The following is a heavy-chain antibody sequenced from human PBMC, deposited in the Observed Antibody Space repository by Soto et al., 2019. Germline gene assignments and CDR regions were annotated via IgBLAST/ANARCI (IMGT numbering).Heavy chain of an antibody. J-gene: IGHJ4*02. CDR2: INDSGST. CDR1: GGSFSDYS. Sequence: SETLSLTCAVYGGSFSDYSWTWIRQPPGKGLEWIGEINDSGSTNYTPSLERRVTISRDASKNRFSLKLSSVTAADTAVYYCARGSHKLHSYDSSGFYHYVDYWGQGSLVTVSS. CDR3: ARGSHKLHSYDSSGFYHYVDY. D-gene: IGHD3-22*01. V-gene: IGHV4-34*01.